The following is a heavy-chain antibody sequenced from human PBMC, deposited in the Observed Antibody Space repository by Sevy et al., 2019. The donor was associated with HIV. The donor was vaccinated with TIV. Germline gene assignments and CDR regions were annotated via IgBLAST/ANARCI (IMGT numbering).Heavy chain of an antibody. D-gene: IGHD3-10*01. V-gene: IGHV3-23*01. CDR1: GFSLRSYA. CDR2: ISGSGGST. CDR3: AKDVWFGELSGLYYYYGMDV. J-gene: IGHJ6*02. Sequence: GGSLRLSCAASGFSLRSYAMSWVRQAPGKGLEWVSFISGSGGSTYYADSVKGRFTISRDNSKKTLYMQMNSLRVEDTAVYYCAKDVWFGELSGLYYYYGMDVWGRGTTVTVSS.